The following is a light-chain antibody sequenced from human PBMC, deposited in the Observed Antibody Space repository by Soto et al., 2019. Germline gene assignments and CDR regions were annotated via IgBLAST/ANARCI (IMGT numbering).Light chain of an antibody. CDR2: ATS. V-gene: IGKV1-16*02. CDR3: QQYNSYPWT. CDR1: QGINNY. Sequence: DIQMTQSPPSLSASVGDRVTITCRASQGINNYLAWFQQQPGKAPKPLIYATSSLHSGVPSKFTGSGSGTEFTLTITSLQPEDFVTYYCQQYNSYPWTFGQGTKV. J-gene: IGKJ1*01.